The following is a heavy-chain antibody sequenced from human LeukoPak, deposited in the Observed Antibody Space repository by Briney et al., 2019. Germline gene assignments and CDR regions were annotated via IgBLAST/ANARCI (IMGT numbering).Heavy chain of an antibody. CDR3: TTEIVKRGSGAYFDY. CDR1: GFTFSNAW. J-gene: IGHJ4*02. V-gene: IGHV3-15*01. CDR2: IKSKTDGGTT. D-gene: IGHD3-10*01. Sequence: PGGSLRLSWAASGFTFSNAWMSWVRQAPGKGLEWVGRIKSKTDGGTTDYAAPVKGRFTISRDDSKNTLYLQMNSLKTEDTAVYYCTTEIVKRGSGAYFDYWGQGTLVTVSS.